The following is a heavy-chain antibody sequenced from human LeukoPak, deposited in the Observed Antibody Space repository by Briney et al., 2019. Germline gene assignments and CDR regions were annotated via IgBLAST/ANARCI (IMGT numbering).Heavy chain of an antibody. D-gene: IGHD2-8*01. CDR3: ARAMLHYFDY. CDR1: GFTFSSYW. V-gene: IGHV3-7*01. CDR2: IKQDGSEK. J-gene: IGHJ4*02. Sequence: PGGSLRLSCVASGFTFSSYWMSWVRQAPVKGLEWVANIKQDGSEKYYVDSVKGRFTISRDNAKNSLYLQMNSLRAEDTAVYYCARAMLHYFDYWGQGTLVTVSS.